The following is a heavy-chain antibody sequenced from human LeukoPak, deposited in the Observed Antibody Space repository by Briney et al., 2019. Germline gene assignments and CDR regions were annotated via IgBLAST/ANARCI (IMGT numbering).Heavy chain of an antibody. CDR2: IYYSGST. D-gene: IGHD3-10*01. V-gene: IGHV4-59*08. CDR3: ARGRPPATYGSGSYPYYYYGMDV. Sequence: SETLSLTCTVSGGSISSYYWSWIRQPPGKGLEWIGYIYYSGSTNYNPSLKNRVTISVDTSKNQFSLKLSSVTAADTAVYYCARGRPPATYGSGSYPYYYYGMDVWGQGTTVTVSS. CDR1: GGSISSYY. J-gene: IGHJ6*02.